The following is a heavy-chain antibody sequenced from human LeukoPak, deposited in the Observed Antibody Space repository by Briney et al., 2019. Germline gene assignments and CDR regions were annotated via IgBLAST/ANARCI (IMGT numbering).Heavy chain of an antibody. Sequence: GGSLRLSCAASGFTFISYWMHWVRQAPGKGLAWVSRINSDGSTTSYAASVKGRFTISRDTAKNTLYLQMNSLRAEDTAAYYCARGHHYYDSSAYYYWGQGTLVTVSS. CDR1: GFTFISYW. V-gene: IGHV3-74*01. D-gene: IGHD3-22*01. CDR2: INSDGSTT. J-gene: IGHJ4*02. CDR3: ARGHHYYDSSAYYY.